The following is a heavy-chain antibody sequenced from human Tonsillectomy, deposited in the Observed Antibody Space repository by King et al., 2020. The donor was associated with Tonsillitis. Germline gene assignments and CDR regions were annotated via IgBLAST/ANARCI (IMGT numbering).Heavy chain of an antibody. V-gene: IGHV3-30*04. D-gene: IGHD1-1*01. CDR2: ISYDGSNK. J-gene: IGHJ4*02. CDR3: ARDLMSGDWNDPLGYFDY. Sequence: VQLVESGGGVVQPGRSLRLSCAASGFTFSNYAMHWVRQAPGKGLEWVAIISYDGSNKYYADSVKGRFTISRDNSKNKMYVQMNSLGDEETAVYYCARDLMSGDWNDPLGYFDYWGQGTLVTVSS. CDR1: GFTFSNYA.